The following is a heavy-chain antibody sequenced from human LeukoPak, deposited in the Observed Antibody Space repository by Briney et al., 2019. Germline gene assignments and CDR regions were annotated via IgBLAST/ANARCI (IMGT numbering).Heavy chain of an antibody. D-gene: IGHD5-24*01. V-gene: IGHV3-9*01. J-gene: IGHJ6*02. Sequence: SLRLFCAGSGFTFGDYAMHLVPAAPGEGLGLVPGISWNSGSIGYADSVKGRFTISRDNSKNTLYLQMNSLRAEDTAVYYCGRAGYNLRYYGMDVWGQGTTVTVSS. CDR2: ISWNSGSI. CDR1: GFTFGDYA. CDR3: GRAGYNLRYYGMDV.